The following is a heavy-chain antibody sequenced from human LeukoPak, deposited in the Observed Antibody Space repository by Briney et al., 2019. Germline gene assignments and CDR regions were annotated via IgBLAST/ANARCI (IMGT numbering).Heavy chain of an antibody. J-gene: IGHJ4*02. Sequence: SETLSLTCGVHGGSFSHYYRSWIRQSPGKGLEWIGSIYYSGSTYYNPSLKSRVTISVDTSKNQFSLKLSSVTAADTAVYYCARHFEGTGDIVVVPAAILGPFDYWGQGTLVTVSS. CDR1: GGSFSHYY. V-gene: IGHV4-39*01. CDR2: IYYSGST. D-gene: IGHD2-2*01. CDR3: ARHFEGTGDIVVVPAAILGPFDY.